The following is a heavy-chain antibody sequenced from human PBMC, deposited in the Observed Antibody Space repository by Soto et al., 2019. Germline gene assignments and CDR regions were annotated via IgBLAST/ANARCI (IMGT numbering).Heavy chain of an antibody. CDR1: GFTFSNAW. CDR3: TTDRGAYCGGDCPPYYFDY. Sequence: GGSLRLSCAASGFTFSNAWMSWVRQAPGKGLEWVGRIKSKTDGGTTDYAAPVKGRFTISRDDSKNTLYLQMNSLKTEDTAVYYCTTDRGAYCGGDCPPYYFDYWGQGTLVTVSS. CDR2: IKSKTDGGTT. V-gene: IGHV3-15*01. J-gene: IGHJ4*02. D-gene: IGHD2-21*02.